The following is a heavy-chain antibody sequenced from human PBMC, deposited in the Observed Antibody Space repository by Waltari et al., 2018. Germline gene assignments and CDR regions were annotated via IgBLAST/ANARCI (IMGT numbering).Heavy chain of an antibody. CDR3: AREYYYDSSGVQGNDY. CDR2: IIPILGIA. Sequence: QVQLVQSGAEVKKPGSSVKVSCKASGGTFSSYASSWVRPAPGQGLEWMGRIIPILGIANYAQKFQGRVTITADKSTSTAYMELSSLRSEDTAVYYCAREYYYDSSGVQGNDYWGQGTLVTVSS. V-gene: IGHV1-69*04. D-gene: IGHD3-22*01. J-gene: IGHJ4*02. CDR1: GGTFSSYA.